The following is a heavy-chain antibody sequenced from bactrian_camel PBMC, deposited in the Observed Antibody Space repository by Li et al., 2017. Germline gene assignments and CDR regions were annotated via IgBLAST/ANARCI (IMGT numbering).Heavy chain of an antibody. V-gene: IGHV3S57*01. D-gene: IGHD6*01. Sequence: HVQLVESGGALVRAGGSLRLSCAAPGYTIRSFCMGWFRQAPGRGREGVATIASDGRTDYTNSVKGRFTISKDNAKNTLYLEMNGLKPEDTAMYYCAAGGLFVYCQVAARETDFGYWGQGTQVTVS. J-gene: IGHJ6*01. CDR2: IASDGRT. CDR1: GYTIRSFC. CDR3: AAGGLFVYCQVAARETDFGY.